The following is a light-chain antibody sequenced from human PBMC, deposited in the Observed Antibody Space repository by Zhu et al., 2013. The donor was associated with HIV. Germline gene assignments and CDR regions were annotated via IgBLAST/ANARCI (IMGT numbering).Light chain of an antibody. CDR1: QSISSW. CDR2: KAS. Sequence: DIQMTQSPSTLSASVGDRVTITCRASQSISSWLAWYQQKPGKAPKLLIYKASSLESGVPPRFSGSGFGTEFTLTISSLQPDDFATYYCQQYDGYSRSFGQGTKLEIK. J-gene: IGKJ2*04. V-gene: IGKV1-5*03. CDR3: QQYDGYSRS.